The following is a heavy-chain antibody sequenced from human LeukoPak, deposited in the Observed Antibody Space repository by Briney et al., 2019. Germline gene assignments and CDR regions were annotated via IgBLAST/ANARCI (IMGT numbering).Heavy chain of an antibody. CDR1: GFTFSSYG. V-gene: IGHV3-33*01. D-gene: IGHD7-27*01. Sequence: GRSLRLSCAAYGFTFSSYGMHWVRQAPGKGLEWVAVIWFDGSNKYYADSVKGRFTISRDNSKNTLYLQMNSLRAEDTAVYYCARDRDWGCSYCSYWGQGTLVTVSS. CDR3: ARDRDWGCSYCSY. CDR2: IWFDGSNK. J-gene: IGHJ4*02.